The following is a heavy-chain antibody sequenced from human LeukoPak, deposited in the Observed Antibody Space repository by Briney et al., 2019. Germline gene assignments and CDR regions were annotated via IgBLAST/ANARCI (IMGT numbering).Heavy chain of an antibody. D-gene: IGHD3-22*01. J-gene: IGHJ3*02. CDR2: ISAYNGDT. CDR3: ARGHYSDSTDAFDI. V-gene: IGHV1-18*01. CDR1: GYTFTTFG. Sequence: ASVKVSCQASGYTFTTFGITWVRQAPGQGLEWMGWISAYNGDTNYAQKVQGRVTMTTDTSTRTAYMELRSLRSDDTAVYYCARGHYSDSTDAFDIWGQGTMVTVSS.